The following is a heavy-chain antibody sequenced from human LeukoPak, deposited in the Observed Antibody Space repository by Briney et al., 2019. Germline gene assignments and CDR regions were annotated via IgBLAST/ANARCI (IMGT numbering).Heavy chain of an antibody. Sequence: GESLRISCKASGYSFTTYWIGWVRQMPGKGLEWMGIIYPGDSDTRYSPSFQGQVTISADKSISTAYLQWSSLKASDTAMYYCARRRQYHLLLSGGFDPWGQGTLVTVSS. CDR1: GYSFTTYW. D-gene: IGHD2-2*01. CDR3: ARRRQYHLLLSGGFDP. J-gene: IGHJ5*02. V-gene: IGHV5-51*01. CDR2: IYPGDSDT.